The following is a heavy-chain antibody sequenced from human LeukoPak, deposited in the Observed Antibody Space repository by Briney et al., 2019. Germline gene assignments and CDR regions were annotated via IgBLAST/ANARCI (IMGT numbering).Heavy chain of an antibody. CDR3: ARRWVGATFDY. CDR2: IYHTGST. D-gene: IGHD1-26*01. J-gene: IGHJ4*02. CDR1: GGSVSDYY. V-gene: IGHV4-59*02. Sequence: SETLSLTCTISGGSVSDYYWSWIRQSPGKGLEWIGYIYHTGSTSYSPSLKSRVTISADTSQNQFSLKLSSVTAADTAVYYCARRWVGATFDYWGQGTLVTVSS.